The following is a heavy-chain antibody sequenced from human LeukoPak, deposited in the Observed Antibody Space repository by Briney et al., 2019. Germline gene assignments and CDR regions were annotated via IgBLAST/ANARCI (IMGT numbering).Heavy chain of an antibody. CDR1: GFTFSNYW. J-gene: IGHJ4*02. D-gene: IGHD2-15*01. CDR2: INSDGSGT. CDR3: AGRSAGNLEY. V-gene: IGHV3-74*01. Sequence: GGFLRLSCAASGFTFSNYWMHWVRQAPGKGLVWVSRINSDGSGTGYADSVKGRFTISRDKAKNTLYLQMNSLRAEDTAVYYCAGRSAGNLEYWGQGTLVSVSS.